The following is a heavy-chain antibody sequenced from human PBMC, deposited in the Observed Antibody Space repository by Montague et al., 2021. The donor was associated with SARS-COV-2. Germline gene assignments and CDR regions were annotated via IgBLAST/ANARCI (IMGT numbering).Heavy chain of an antibody. CDR3: VTGPRDGTGPLDY. J-gene: IGHJ4*02. Sequence: TLSLTCTVSGASISTGPFYWSWLRPYPGKGLEWIGYIYYSGSTYYNPSLKSRITMSVDSSKNQFSLTLSSVTAADTAIYYCVTGPRDGTGPLDYWGQGTLVTVSS. D-gene: IGHD1-26*01. V-gene: IGHV4-31*03. CDR2: IYYSGST. CDR1: GASISTGPFY.